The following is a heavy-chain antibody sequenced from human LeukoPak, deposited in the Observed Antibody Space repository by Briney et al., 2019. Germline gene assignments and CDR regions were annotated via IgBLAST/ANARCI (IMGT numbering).Heavy chain of an antibody. CDR1: GGSFSGYY. V-gene: IGHV4-34*01. Sequence: SETLSLTCAVYGGSFSGYYWSWIRQPPGKGLEWIGEINHSGSTNYNPSLKSRVTISVDTSKNQFSLKLSSVTAADTAVYYCASHQQQLARGWFDPWGQGTPVTVSS. CDR2: INHSGST. J-gene: IGHJ5*02. D-gene: IGHD6-13*01. CDR3: ASHQQQLARGWFDP.